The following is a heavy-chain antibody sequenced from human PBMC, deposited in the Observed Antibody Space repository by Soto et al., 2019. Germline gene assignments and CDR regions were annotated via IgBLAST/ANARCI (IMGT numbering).Heavy chain of an antibody. CDR3: ARSGGRVLRFLEWLDAFDI. J-gene: IGHJ3*02. Sequence: PGESLKISCKGSGYSFTSYWIGWVRQMPGKGLEWMGIIYPGDSDTRYSPSFQGQVTISADKSISTAYLQWSSLKASDTAMYYCARSGGRVLRFLEWLDAFDIWGQGTMVTVSS. D-gene: IGHD3-3*01. V-gene: IGHV5-51*01. CDR2: IYPGDSDT. CDR1: GYSFTSYW.